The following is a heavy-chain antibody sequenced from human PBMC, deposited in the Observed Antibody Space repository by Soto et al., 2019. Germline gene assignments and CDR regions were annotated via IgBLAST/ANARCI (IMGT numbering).Heavy chain of an antibody. Sequence: GGSLRLSCAASGFTFSDHYMDWVRQAPGKGLEWVGRTRNKANSYTTEYAASVKGRFTISRDDSKNSLYLQMNSLKTEDTAVYYCGTFWSGYYRYWGQGTLVTVSS. D-gene: IGHD3-3*01. CDR1: GFTFSDHY. CDR2: TRNKANSYTT. CDR3: GTFWSGYYRY. V-gene: IGHV3-72*01. J-gene: IGHJ4*02.